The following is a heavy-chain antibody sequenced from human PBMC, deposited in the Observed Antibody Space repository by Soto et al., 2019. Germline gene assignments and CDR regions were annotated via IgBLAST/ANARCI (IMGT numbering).Heavy chain of an antibody. D-gene: IGHD1-1*01. V-gene: IGHV3-23*01. Sequence: EVQLLESGGGLAQPGGSLRLSCAASGFTFNNYAMNWVRQAPGKGLEWVSDISGPGGTINYADSVKGRFTICRDNSKNTLYLQMNSLRVEDTAIYYCAKDLYTTGYYYYYLDVWGKGTTVTVS. J-gene: IGHJ6*03. CDR2: ISGPGGTI. CDR1: GFTFNNYA. CDR3: AKDLYTTGYYYYYLDV.